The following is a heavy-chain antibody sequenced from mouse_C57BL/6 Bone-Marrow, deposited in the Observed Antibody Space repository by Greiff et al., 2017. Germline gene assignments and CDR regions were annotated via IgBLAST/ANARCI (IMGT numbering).Heavy chain of an antibody. V-gene: IGHV1-80*01. D-gene: IGHD2-5*01. CDR2: IYPGDGDT. Sequence: QVQLQQSGAELVKPGASVKISCKASGYAFSSYWMNWVKQRPGKGLEWIGQIYPGDGDTNYNGKFKGKATLTADKSSSTAYMQLSSLTSEDSAVYFCARPAYYSNAWFAYWGQGTLVTVSA. J-gene: IGHJ3*01. CDR3: ARPAYYSNAWFAY. CDR1: GYAFSSYW.